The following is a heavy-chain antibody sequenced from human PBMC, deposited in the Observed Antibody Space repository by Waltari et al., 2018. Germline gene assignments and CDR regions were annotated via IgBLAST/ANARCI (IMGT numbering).Heavy chain of an antibody. Sequence: QVQLQESGPGLVKPSETLSLTCAVSGYSISSGYYWGWIRQPPGKGLEWIGSIYHSGSTYYNPSLKSRVTISVDTSKNQFSLKLSSVTAADTAVYYCARHRLDLIGYWGQGTLVTVSS. CDR2: IYHSGST. CDR3: ARHRLDLIGY. CDR1: GYSISSGYY. V-gene: IGHV4-38-2*01. J-gene: IGHJ4*02. D-gene: IGHD2-2*03.